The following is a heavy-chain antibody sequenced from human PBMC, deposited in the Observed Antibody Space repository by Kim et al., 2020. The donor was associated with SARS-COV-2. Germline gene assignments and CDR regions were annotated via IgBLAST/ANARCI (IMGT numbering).Heavy chain of an antibody. V-gene: IGHV1-69*04. D-gene: IGHD1-1*01. J-gene: IGHJ4*02. CDR3: ARDTISPNPNFDY. CDR2: IIPILGIA. Sequence: SVKVSCKASGGTFSSYAISGVRQAPGQGLEWMGRIIPILGIANYAQKFQGRVTITADKSTSTAYMELSSLRSEDTAVDYCARDTISPNPNFDYWGQGTL. CDR1: GGTFSSYA.